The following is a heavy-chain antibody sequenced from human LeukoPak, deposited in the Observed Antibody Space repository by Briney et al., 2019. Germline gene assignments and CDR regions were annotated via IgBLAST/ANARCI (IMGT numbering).Heavy chain of an antibody. CDR3: ARGPRYYYDSRGAFDI. D-gene: IGHD3-22*01. Sequence: ASVKVSCKASGYIFTSYFMHWVRQAPGQGLEWMGWLNPNSGGTNYAQKFQGRVTMTRDTSISTAYMELSRLRSDDTAVYYCARGPRYYYDSRGAFDIWGQGTMVTVSS. CDR2: LNPNSGGT. J-gene: IGHJ3*02. V-gene: IGHV1-2*02. CDR1: GYIFTSYF.